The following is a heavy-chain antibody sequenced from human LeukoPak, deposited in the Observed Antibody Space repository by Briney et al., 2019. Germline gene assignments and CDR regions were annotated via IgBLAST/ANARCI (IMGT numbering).Heavy chain of an antibody. D-gene: IGHD1-1*01. V-gene: IGHV1-46*01. CDR2: INPSGGST. CDR1: GYTFTSYY. J-gene: IGHJ6*02. Sequence: VASVTVSCKASGYTFTSYYMHWVRQAPGQGLEWMGIINPSGGSTSYAQKFQGRVTMTRDTSTSTVYMELSSLRSEDTAVYYCARGLYNQKDYYYGMDVWGQGTTVTVSS. CDR3: ARGLYNQKDYYYGMDV.